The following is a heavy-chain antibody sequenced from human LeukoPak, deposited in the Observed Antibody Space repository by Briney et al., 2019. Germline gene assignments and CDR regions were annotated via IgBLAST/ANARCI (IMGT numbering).Heavy chain of an antibody. Sequence: SVKVSCKASGGTFSSYAISWVRQAPGQGLEWMGRIIPILGIANYAQKFQGRVTITADKSTSTAYMELRSLRSDDTAVYYCARVSLGGYCSSTSCYYWGQGTLVTVSS. CDR2: IIPILGIA. CDR3: ARVSLGGYCSSTSCYY. CDR1: GGTFSSYA. D-gene: IGHD2-2*03. V-gene: IGHV1-69*04. J-gene: IGHJ4*02.